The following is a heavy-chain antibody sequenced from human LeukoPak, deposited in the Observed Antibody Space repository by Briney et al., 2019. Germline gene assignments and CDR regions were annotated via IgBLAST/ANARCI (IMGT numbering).Heavy chain of an antibody. CDR3: ARDLVLVSYDSSGYKANFDY. CDR1: GFTFSGYW. V-gene: IGHV3-7*05. J-gene: IGHJ4*02. CDR2: IKQDGSEK. D-gene: IGHD3-22*01. Sequence: GGSLRLSCAASGFTFSGYWMSWVRQAPGKGLEWVANIKQDGSEKYYVDSVKGRFTISRDNAKNSLYLQMNSLRAEDTAVYYCARDLVLVSYDSSGYKANFDYWGQGTLVTVSS.